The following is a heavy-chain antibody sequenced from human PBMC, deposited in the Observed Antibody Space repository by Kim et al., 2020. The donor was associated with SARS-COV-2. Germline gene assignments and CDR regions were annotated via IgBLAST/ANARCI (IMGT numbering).Heavy chain of an antibody. D-gene: IGHD3-9*01. CDR2: ISYDGSNK. CDR1: GFTFSSYA. J-gene: IGHJ4*02. CDR3: ARDEDFDGSYFDY. Sequence: GGSLRLSCAASGFTFSSYAMHWVRQAPGKGLEWVAVISYDGSNKYYADSVKGRFTISRDNSKNTLYLQMNSLRAEDTAVYYCARDEDFDGSYFDYWGQGT. V-gene: IGHV3-30-3*01.